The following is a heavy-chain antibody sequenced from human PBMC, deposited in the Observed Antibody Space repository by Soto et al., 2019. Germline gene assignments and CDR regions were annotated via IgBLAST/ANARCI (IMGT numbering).Heavy chain of an antibody. Sequence: GGSLRLSCAASGFTFSSYGMHWVRQAPGKGLEWVAVISYDGSNKYYADSVKGRFTISRDNSKNTLYLQMNSLRAEDTAVYYCAKDRADYYDSSGYYYPDYWGQGTLVTVSS. J-gene: IGHJ4*02. CDR1: GFTFSSYG. CDR3: AKDRADYYDSSGYYYPDY. D-gene: IGHD3-22*01. V-gene: IGHV3-30*18. CDR2: ISYDGSNK.